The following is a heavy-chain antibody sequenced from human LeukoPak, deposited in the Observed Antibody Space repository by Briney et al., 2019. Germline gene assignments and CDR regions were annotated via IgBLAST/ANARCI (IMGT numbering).Heavy chain of an antibody. CDR1: GFTFNFYS. V-gene: IGHV3-21*01. CDR3: ASGQYSSGSGDFDY. D-gene: IGHD6-19*01. CDR2: ISSSGSDM. J-gene: IGHJ4*02. Sequence: SGGSLRLSCAASGFTFNFYSMNWVRQAPGKGLEWVSSISSSGSDMYYADSVKGRFTISRDNTKNSLYLQMNSLRAEDTAVYYCASGQYSSGSGDFDYWGQGTLVTVSS.